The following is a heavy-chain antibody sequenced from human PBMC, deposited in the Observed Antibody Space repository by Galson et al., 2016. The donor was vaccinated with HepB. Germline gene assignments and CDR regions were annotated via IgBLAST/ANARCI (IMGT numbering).Heavy chain of an antibody. D-gene: IGHD3-16*01. V-gene: IGHV4-61*02. CDR1: GDSIISASYHY. Sequence: TLSLTCTVSGDSIISASYHYWSWIRQPVGKGLEWVGLIYTTGSTNYNPSLKSRVTISLDTYKNQFSLELRSVTAADTAIYYCAREWGSWGQGTLVTVPS. CDR3: AREWGS. J-gene: IGHJ5*02. CDR2: IYTTGST.